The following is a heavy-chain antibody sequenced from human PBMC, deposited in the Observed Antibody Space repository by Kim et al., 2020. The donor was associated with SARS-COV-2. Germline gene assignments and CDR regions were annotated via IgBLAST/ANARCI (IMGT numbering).Heavy chain of an antibody. CDR3: ARDEKGCGMDV. CDR2: K. D-gene: IGHD6-19*01. Sequence: KYYADSVKGRFTISRDNSKNTLYLQMNSLRAEDTAVYYCARDEKGCGMDVWGQGTTVTVSS. J-gene: IGHJ6*02. V-gene: IGHV3-33*01.